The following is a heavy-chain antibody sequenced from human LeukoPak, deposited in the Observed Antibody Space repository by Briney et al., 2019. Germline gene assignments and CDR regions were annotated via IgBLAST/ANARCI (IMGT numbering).Heavy chain of an antibody. CDR2: ISSTSSTI. D-gene: IGHD3-22*01. J-gene: IGHJ6*03. V-gene: IGHV3-48*01. CDR1: GFTFSSYS. Sequence: GGSLRLSCAASGFTFSSYSMNWVRQAPGKGLEWVSYISSTSSTIYYADSVKGRFTISRDNTKNSLFLQMNSLRAGDTAVYYCARGNYDSSGYYYTGNYYYMDVWGKGTTVTVSS. CDR3: ARGNYDSSGYYYTGNYYYMDV.